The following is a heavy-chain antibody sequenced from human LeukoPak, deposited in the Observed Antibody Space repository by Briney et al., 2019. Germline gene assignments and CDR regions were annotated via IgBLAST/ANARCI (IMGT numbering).Heavy chain of an antibody. J-gene: IGHJ4*02. CDR2: ISGSGGST. V-gene: IGHV3-23*01. D-gene: IGHD3-10*01. CDR1: GFTFSSYA. CDR3: APVGDYYGSGSFDY. Sequence: GGSLRLSCAASGFTFSSYAMSWVRQAPGKGLEWVLAISGSGGSTYYADSVKGRFTISRDNSKNTLYLQMNSLRAEDTAVYYCAPVGDYYGSGSFDYWGQGTLVTVSS.